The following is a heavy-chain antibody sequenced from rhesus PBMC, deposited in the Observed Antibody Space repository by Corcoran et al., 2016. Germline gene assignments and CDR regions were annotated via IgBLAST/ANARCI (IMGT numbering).Heavy chain of an antibody. Sequence: QVQLQESGPGLVKPSDTLSLTCTVSGYSISSGYGWSWLRQPPGKGLEWIGYFGGSSRCHTYTPSPKSRVPISKYPSRNQFSLKLTSVTAADTAVYYCARGPSGDYWGQGVLVTVSS. CDR3: ARGPSGDY. V-gene: IGHV4-127*01. J-gene: IGHJ4*01. CDR2: FGGSSRCH. CDR1: GYSISSGYG.